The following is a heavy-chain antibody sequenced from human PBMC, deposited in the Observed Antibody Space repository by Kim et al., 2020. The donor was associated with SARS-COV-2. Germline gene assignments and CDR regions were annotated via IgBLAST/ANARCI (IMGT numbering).Heavy chain of an antibody. D-gene: IGHD2-15*01. CDR3: ARDQGIGYCSGGRCYGWKSSPFDP. CDR1: GYDVSNGYY. V-gene: IGHV4-38-2*02. Sequence: SETLSLTCTVSGYDVSNGYYWGWLRQPPGKGLEWIASIYHSGNTYYNLSLKSRVTISVDTSDNQFSLKLSSVTAADTAVYYCARDQGIGYCSGGRCYGWKSSPFDPWGHGILVTVSS. J-gene: IGHJ5*02. CDR2: IYHSGNT.